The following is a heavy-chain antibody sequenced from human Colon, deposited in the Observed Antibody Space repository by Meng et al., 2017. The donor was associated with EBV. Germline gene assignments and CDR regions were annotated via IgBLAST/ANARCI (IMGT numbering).Heavy chain of an antibody. V-gene: IGHV3-11*01. CDR2: ISSSGLTS. CDR3: VNYDFWSGPV. Sequence: HVRLGESGGALVKPGGPLRLSCAASGFAFLGYPMMWIRQAPGKGLEWVSYISSSGLTSYYTDSVKGRFTISRDNAGNSLYLQMKSLRAEDTAVYYCVNYDFWSGPVWGQGTLVTVSS. J-gene: IGHJ4*02. CDR1: GFAFLGYP. D-gene: IGHD3-3*01.